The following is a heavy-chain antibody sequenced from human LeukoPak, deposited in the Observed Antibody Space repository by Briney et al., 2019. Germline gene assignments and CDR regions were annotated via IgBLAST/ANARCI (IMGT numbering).Heavy chain of an antibody. Sequence: GGSLRLSCAASGFTFSSYGMHWVRQAPGKGLEWVAVISYDGSNKYYADSVKGRFTISRDNSKNTLYLQMNSLRAEDTAVYYCAKAILEGSGPDYWGQGTLVTVSS. V-gene: IGHV3-30*18. CDR1: GFTFSSYG. CDR2: ISYDGSNK. J-gene: IGHJ4*02. CDR3: AKAILEGSGPDY. D-gene: IGHD2-21*01.